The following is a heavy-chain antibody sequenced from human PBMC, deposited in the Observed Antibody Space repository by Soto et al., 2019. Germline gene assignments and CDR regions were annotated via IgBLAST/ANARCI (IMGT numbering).Heavy chain of an antibody. CDR2: ISYDGSNK. CDR1: GFTFSSYG. D-gene: IGHD5-12*01. CDR3: AKDSLRVDIVATLLKRTFYYYGMDV. V-gene: IGHV3-30*18. Sequence: GSLRLSCAASGFTFSSYGMHWVRQAPGKGLEWVAVISYDGSNKYYADSVKGRFTISRDNSKNTLYLQMNSLRAEDTAVYYCAKDSLRVDIVATLLKRTFYYYGMDVWGQGTTVTVSS. J-gene: IGHJ6*02.